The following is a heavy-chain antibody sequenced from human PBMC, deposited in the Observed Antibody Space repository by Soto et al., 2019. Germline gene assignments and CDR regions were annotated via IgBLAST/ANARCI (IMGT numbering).Heavy chain of an antibody. CDR3: AKDLPYYDFWSGYYAPNVFDY. D-gene: IGHD3-3*01. J-gene: IGHJ4*02. V-gene: IGHV3-23*01. CDR1: GFTFSSYA. CDR2: ISGSGGST. Sequence: GGSLRLSCAASGFTFSSYAMSWVRQAPGKRLEWVSAISGSGGSTYYADSVKGRFTISRDSSKNTLYLQMNSLRAEDTAVYYCAKDLPYYDFWSGYYAPNVFDYWGQGTLVTVSS.